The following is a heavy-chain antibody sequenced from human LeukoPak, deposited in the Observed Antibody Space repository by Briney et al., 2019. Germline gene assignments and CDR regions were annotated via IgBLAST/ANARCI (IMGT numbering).Heavy chain of an antibody. V-gene: IGHV4-34*01. D-gene: IGHD3-22*01. CDR1: GGSFSGYY. CDR2: INHSGST. CDR3: ARSGFMVMDKRLDY. Sequence: MPSETLSLTCAVYGGSFSGYYWSWIRQPPGKGLEWIGEINHSGSTNYNPSLKSRVTISVDTSKNQFSLKLSSETAADTAVYYCARSGFMVMDKRLDYWGQGTLVTVSS. J-gene: IGHJ4*02.